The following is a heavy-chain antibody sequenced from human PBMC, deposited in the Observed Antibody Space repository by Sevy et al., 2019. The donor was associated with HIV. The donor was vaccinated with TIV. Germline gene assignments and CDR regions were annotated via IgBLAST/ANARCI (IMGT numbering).Heavy chain of an antibody. V-gene: IGHV1-18*01. D-gene: IGHD3-3*01. CDR3: ARDPPYYDFWSGYLGYYGMDV. CDR1: GYTFTSYG. J-gene: IGHJ6*02. Sequence: ASVKVSCKASGYTFTSYGISWVRQAPGQGLEWMGWISAYNGNTNYAQKLQGRVTMTTDTSTRTAYMELRSLRSDDTAVYYCARDPPYYDFWSGYLGYYGMDVWGQGTTVTVSS. CDR2: ISAYNGNT.